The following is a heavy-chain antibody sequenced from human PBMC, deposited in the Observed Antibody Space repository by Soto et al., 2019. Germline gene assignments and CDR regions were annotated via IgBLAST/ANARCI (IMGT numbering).Heavy chain of an antibody. CDR2: ISISGNYT. J-gene: IGHJ6*02. Sequence: QVQLAESGENLASLGGPLELPLLVSGFTLMDYYITWFRQAPGKGLEWVSYISISGNYTNYADSVKGRFTISRDSTNNSLYLQMNSLRAEDTAVYYCARLHQDHYYTMDVWGQGTTVTVSS. D-gene: IGHD2-2*01. V-gene: IGHV3-11*05. CDR3: ARLHQDHYYTMDV. CDR1: GFTLMDYY.